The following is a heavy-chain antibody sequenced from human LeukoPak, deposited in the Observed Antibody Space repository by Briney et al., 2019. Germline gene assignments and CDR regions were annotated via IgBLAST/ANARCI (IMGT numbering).Heavy chain of an antibody. D-gene: IGHD3-3*01. CDR1: GGSFSGYF. J-gene: IGHJ5*02. Sequence: PSETLSLTCAVYGGSFSGYFWSWIRQPPGKGLEWIGEINHSGSTNYNPSPKSRVTISVDTSKNQFSLKLTSVTAADTAVYYCARGLGIFGVSWFDPWGQGALVTVSS. CDR3: ARGLGIFGVSWFDP. CDR2: INHSGST. V-gene: IGHV4-34*01.